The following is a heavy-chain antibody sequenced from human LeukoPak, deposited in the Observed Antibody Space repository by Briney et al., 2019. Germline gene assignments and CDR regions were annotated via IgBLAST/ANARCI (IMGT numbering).Heavy chain of an antibody. CDR1: GGSVSSGSYY. Sequence: SETLSLTCTVSGGSVSSGSYYWSWIRQPPGTGLEWIGYIYYSGSTNYNPSLKSRVTISVDTSKNQFSLKLSSVTAADTAVYYCAREVISHEGYFDYWGQGTLVTVSS. D-gene: IGHD2-21*01. V-gene: IGHV4-61*01. J-gene: IGHJ4*02. CDR3: AREVISHEGYFDY. CDR2: IYYSGST.